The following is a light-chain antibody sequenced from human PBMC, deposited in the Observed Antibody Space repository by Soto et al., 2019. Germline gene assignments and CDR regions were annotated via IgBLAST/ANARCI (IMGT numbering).Light chain of an antibody. V-gene: IGKV3-20*01. Sequence: EIVLTQSPGTLSLSAGERATLSCRASQSVSSSYLAWYQQKPGQAPRLLIYGTSRRATGIPDRFSGSGSGTDFTLTISRLEPEDFAVYYCQQYGSPRTFGGGTKVEIK. CDR1: QSVSSSY. J-gene: IGKJ4*01. CDR2: GTS. CDR3: QQYGSPRT.